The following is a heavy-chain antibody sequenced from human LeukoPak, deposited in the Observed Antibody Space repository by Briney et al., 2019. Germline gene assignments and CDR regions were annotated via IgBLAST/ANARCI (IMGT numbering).Heavy chain of an antibody. CDR3: ARGLGSGSYYGF. Sequence: ASVKVSCKASRYTFTTYDIHWVRQAPGQGLEWMGWMNPNSGNTGYAQKFQGRVTMTRNTSISAAYMDLSSLRSEDTAVYYCARGLGSGSYYGFWGQGTLVTVSS. V-gene: IGHV1-8*01. J-gene: IGHJ4*02. D-gene: IGHD1-26*01. CDR1: RYTFTTYD. CDR2: MNPNSGNT.